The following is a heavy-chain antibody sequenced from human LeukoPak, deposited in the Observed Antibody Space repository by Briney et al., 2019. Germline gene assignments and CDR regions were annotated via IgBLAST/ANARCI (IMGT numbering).Heavy chain of an antibody. Sequence: ETLSLTCTVSGGSISRYYWSWVRQAPGKGLEWVSGINWNGGSTGYADSVKGRFTISRDNAKNSLYLQMNSLRAEDTALYYCARDSATGDWPDYWGQGTLVTVSS. D-gene: IGHD2-21*02. CDR2: INWNGGST. CDR3: ARDSATGDWPDY. J-gene: IGHJ4*02. CDR1: GGSISRYY. V-gene: IGHV3-20*04.